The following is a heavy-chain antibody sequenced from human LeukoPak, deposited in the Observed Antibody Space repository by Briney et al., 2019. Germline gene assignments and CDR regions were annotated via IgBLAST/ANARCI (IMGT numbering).Heavy chain of an antibody. D-gene: IGHD2-15*01. V-gene: IGHV3-21*01. CDR1: GFTLSYYS. Sequence: GGSLRLSCAASGFTLSYYSMNWVRQAPGKGLEWVSYISTTSSYIYYADSVKGRFTISRDNARNSLYLQMNSLRAEDTAVYYCARERAHMVVVTSDAFDLWGQGTMVTVSS. CDR2: ISTTSSYI. CDR3: ARERAHMVVVTSDAFDL. J-gene: IGHJ3*01.